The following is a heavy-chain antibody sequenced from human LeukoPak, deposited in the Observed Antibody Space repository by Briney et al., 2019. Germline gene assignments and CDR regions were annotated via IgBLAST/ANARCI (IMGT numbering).Heavy chain of an antibody. CDR1: GFTFSNYA. Sequence: GGSLRLSCAASGFTFSNYAMNWVRQAPGKGLEWVSTISGSGVSTYYADSVKGRFTISRDTSRNTLYLQMSSLRAEDTAVYYCAKDTVGGSGIWDPVRLGIFDYWGQGTLVTVSS. J-gene: IGHJ4*02. D-gene: IGHD3-10*01. CDR3: AKDTVGGSGIWDPVRLGIFDY. CDR2: ISGSGVST. V-gene: IGHV3-23*01.